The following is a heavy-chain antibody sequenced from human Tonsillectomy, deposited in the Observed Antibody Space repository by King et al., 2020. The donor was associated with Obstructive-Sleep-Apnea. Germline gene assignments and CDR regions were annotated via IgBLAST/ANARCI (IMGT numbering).Heavy chain of an antibody. Sequence: TLKESGPVLVRPTETLTLTCTVSGFSLTSATVGVSWIRQPPGKALEWLAHIFSNDEKSYSPSLKSRLTISKDTSKSQVVLTMTNMDPVDTATFYCAQYSYRSRSHGGRYFDYWGQATLVTVSS. D-gene: IGHD3-10*01. CDR2: IFSNDEK. CDR3: AQYSYRSRSHGGRYFDY. J-gene: IGHJ4*02. CDR1: GFSLTSATVG. V-gene: IGHV2-26*01.